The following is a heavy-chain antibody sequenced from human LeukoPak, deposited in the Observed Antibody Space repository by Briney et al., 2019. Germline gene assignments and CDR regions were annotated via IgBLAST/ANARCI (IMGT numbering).Heavy chain of an antibody. CDR1: GGSISSSTYY. V-gene: IGHV4-39*01. CDR3: ARHRDSSGYYRGPSFDY. CDR2: IYYSGST. J-gene: IGHJ4*02. Sequence: SETLSLTCTVSGGSISSSTYYWGWIRQPPGKGLGWIGSIYYSGSTYYNPSLKSRVTISVDTSKNQFSLKLGSVTAADTAVYYCARHRDSSGYYRGPSFDYWGQGTLVTVSS. D-gene: IGHD3-22*01.